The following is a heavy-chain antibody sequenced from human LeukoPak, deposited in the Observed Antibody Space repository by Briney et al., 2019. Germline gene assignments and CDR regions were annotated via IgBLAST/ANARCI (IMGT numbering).Heavy chain of an antibody. CDR1: GIIFSNYW. Sequence: GGSLRLSCAASGIIFSNYWMHWVRQAPGKGLVWVSRINRDGSSTSYADSVKGRFTISRDNAKNTLYLQMNSLRAEDTAVYYCARDYDGGYMDVWGKGTTVTVSS. CDR3: ARDYDGGYMDV. J-gene: IGHJ6*03. D-gene: IGHD3-3*01. CDR2: INRDGSST. V-gene: IGHV3-74*01.